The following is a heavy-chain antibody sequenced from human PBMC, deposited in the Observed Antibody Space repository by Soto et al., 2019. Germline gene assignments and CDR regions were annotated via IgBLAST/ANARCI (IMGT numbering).Heavy chain of an antibody. CDR1: GFTFSSYA. Sequence: EVQLLESGGGLVQPGGSLRLSCAASGFTFSSYAMNWVRQAPGKGLEWVSIISGSGGSTYYADSVKGRFTISRDNSKNTLYLQMSSLRAEDTAVYYCAAQPPYYDFWSGCYHWGQGTLVTVSS. CDR2: ISGSGGST. CDR3: AAQPPYYDFWSGCYH. J-gene: IGHJ4*02. V-gene: IGHV3-23*01. D-gene: IGHD3-3*01.